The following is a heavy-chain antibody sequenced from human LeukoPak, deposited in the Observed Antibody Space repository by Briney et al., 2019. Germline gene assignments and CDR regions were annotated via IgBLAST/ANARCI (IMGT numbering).Heavy chain of an antibody. D-gene: IGHD2-2*01. Sequence: PGGSLRLSCAASGFTFSSYSMNWVCQAPGKGLEWVSSISSSSSYIYYADSVKGRFTISRDNAKNSLYLQMNSLRAEDTAVYYCARVVVVPAAIDYWGQGTLVTVSS. J-gene: IGHJ4*02. CDR1: GFTFSSYS. CDR2: ISSSSSYI. CDR3: ARVVVVPAAIDY. V-gene: IGHV3-21*01.